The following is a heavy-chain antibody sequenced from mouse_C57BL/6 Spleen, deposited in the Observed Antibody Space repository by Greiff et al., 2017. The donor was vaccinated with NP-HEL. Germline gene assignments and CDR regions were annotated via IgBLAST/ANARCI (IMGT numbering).Heavy chain of an antibody. V-gene: IGHV5-6*02. CDR3: ARREEDYAMDY. CDR2: ISSGGSYT. J-gene: IGHJ4*01. Sequence: DVMLVESGGDLVKPGGSLKLSCAASGFTFSSYGMSWVRQTPDKRLEWVATISSGGSYTYYPDSVKGRFTISRDNAKNTLYLQMSSLKSEDTAMYYCARREEDYAMDYWGQGTSVTVSS. CDR1: GFTFSSYG.